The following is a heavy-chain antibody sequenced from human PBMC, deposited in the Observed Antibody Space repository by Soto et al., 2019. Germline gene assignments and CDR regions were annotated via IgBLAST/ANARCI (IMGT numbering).Heavy chain of an antibody. CDR2: INPSGGST. CDR3: ARDRGGVRLLPNYYMDV. Sequence: ASVKVSCKASGYTFTSYYMHWVRQAPGQGLEWMGIINPSGGSTSYAQKFQGRVTMTRDTSTSTVYMELSSLRSEDTAVYYCARDRGGVRLLPNYYMDVWGKGTTVTVSS. V-gene: IGHV1-46*03. CDR1: GYTFTSYY. J-gene: IGHJ6*03. D-gene: IGHD3-16*01.